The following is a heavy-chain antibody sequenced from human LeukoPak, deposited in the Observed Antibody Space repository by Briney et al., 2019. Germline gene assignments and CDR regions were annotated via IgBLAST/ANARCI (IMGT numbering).Heavy chain of an antibody. J-gene: IGHJ4*02. D-gene: IGHD5-12*01. V-gene: IGHV3-33*06. CDR2: VWNDGSKN. CDR1: GFTFSKFG. CDR3: AKDWSLGYGCLDY. Sequence: GGSLRLSCAASGFTFSKFGMHWVRQTSGKGLEWVALVWNDGSKNYYADSVKGRFTISRDNSKDTLYLLLNSLRAEDTAVYYCAKDWSLGYGCLDYWGQGTLVTVSS.